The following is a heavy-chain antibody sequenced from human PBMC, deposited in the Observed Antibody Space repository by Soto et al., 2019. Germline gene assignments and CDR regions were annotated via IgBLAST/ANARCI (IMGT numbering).Heavy chain of an antibody. Sequence: SVKVSCQTSGGTISSYAISWVRQAPGQGLEWMGGIIPIFGTANYAQKFQGRVTITADKSTSTAYMELSSLRSEDTAVYYCARSYDSSGYYYENDYWGQGTLVTVSS. CDR1: GGTISSYA. J-gene: IGHJ4*02. V-gene: IGHV1-69*06. CDR2: IIPIFGTA. D-gene: IGHD3-22*01. CDR3: ARSYDSSGYYYENDY.